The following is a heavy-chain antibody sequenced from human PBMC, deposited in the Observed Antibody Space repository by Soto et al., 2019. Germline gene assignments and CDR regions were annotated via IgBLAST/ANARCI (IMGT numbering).Heavy chain of an antibody. V-gene: IGHV4-61*01. J-gene: IGHJ4*02. CDR1: GGSVSSGSYY. CDR3: ARVKAGAEAGRVSYDFWSGSSEPDGFDY. Sequence: QVQLQESGPGLVKPSETLSLTCTVSGGSVSSGSYYWSWIRQPPGKGLEWIGYIYYSGSTNYNPSLKSRVTISVDTSKNQFSLKLSSVTAADTAVYYCARVKAGAEAGRVSYDFWSGSSEPDGFDYWGQGTLVTVSS. CDR2: IYYSGST. D-gene: IGHD3-3*01.